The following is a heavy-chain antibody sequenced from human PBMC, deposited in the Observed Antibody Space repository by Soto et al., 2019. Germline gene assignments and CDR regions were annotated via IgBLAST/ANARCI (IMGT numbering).Heavy chain of an antibody. V-gene: IGHV3-30*03. J-gene: IGHJ4*02. CDR1: GFTFSSYG. CDR3: ATAPEYYFDY. Sequence: QVQLVESGGGVVQPGRSLRLSCAASGFTFSSYGMHWVRQAPGKGLEWVAVISYDGSNKYYADSVKGRFTISRDNSKNTLYLQMKSLRAEDTAVYYCATAPEYYFDYWGQGTLVTVSS. D-gene: IGHD3-10*01. CDR2: ISYDGSNK.